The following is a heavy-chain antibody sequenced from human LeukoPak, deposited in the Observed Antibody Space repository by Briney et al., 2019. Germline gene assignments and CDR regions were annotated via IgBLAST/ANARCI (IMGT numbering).Heavy chain of an antibody. CDR3: ARVGHYYDSSGYYVNWFDP. J-gene: IGHJ5*02. D-gene: IGHD3-22*01. CDR1: GGPISSGSYY. Sequence: SEPLSLPFTVSGGPISSGSYYWSWIRQPAGKGLEWIGHLYPSERTNCKPALKSRVTISVDTSKNQFSLKLSSVTAADTAVYYCARVGHYYDSSGYYVNWFDPWGQGTLVTVSS. V-gene: IGHV4-61*09. CDR2: LYPSERT.